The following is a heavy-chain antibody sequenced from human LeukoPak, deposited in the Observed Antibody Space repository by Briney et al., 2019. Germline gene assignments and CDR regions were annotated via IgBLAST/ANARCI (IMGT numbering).Heavy chain of an antibody. CDR2: TRYDGSNK. V-gene: IGHV3-30*02. D-gene: IGHD6-13*01. CDR1: GFTFSSYG. Sequence: PGGSLRLSCAASGFTFSSYGMHWVRQAPGKGLEWVAFTRYDGSNKYYADSVKGRFTISRDNSKNTLYLQMNSLRAEDTAVYYCAHPTEYSSSWYGNWFDPWGQGTLVTVSS. CDR3: AHPTEYSSSWYGNWFDP. J-gene: IGHJ5*02.